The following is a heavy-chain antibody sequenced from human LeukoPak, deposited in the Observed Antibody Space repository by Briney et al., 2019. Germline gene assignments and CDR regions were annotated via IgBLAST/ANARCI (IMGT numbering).Heavy chain of an antibody. CDR2: INWNGGST. Sequence: GGSLRLSCAASGFTFDDYGMSWVRQAPGKGLEWVSGINWNGGSTGYADSVKGRFTISRDNAKNSLYLQMNSLRAEDPALYHCARDDSSGYSAWFDPWGQGTLVTVSS. D-gene: IGHD3-22*01. J-gene: IGHJ5*02. CDR1: GFTFDDYG. V-gene: IGHV3-20*01. CDR3: ARDDSSGYSAWFDP.